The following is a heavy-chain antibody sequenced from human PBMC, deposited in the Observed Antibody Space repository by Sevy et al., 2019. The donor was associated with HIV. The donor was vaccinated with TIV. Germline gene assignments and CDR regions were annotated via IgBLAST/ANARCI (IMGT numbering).Heavy chain of an antibody. Sequence: SETLSLTCSVSGVSISGYYWSWIRQPPGKGLEWIGYIYYNERTNYKPSLKSRVTISVDTSKNQFSLKVNSVTAADTAVYYCARAYSEYYYGMDVWGQGTTVTVSS. J-gene: IGHJ6*02. CDR2: IYYNERT. D-gene: IGHD4-4*01. V-gene: IGHV4-59*01. CDR1: GVSISGYY. CDR3: ARAYSEYYYGMDV.